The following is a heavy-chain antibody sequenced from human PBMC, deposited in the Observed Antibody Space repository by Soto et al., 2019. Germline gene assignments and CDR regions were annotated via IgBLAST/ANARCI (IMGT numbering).Heavy chain of an antibody. CDR2: IIPIFGTA. D-gene: IGHD3-9*01. CDR3: ASRTYYDILTAPYYYYGMDV. Sequence: SVKLSCKTSGGTYSSYAISWVRQDTGQGLEWMGGIIPIFGTANYAQKFQGRVTITADESTSTAYMELSSLRSEDTAVYYCASRTYYDILTAPYYYYGMDVWGQGTTVTVSS. CDR1: GGTYSSYA. J-gene: IGHJ6*02. V-gene: IGHV1-69*13.